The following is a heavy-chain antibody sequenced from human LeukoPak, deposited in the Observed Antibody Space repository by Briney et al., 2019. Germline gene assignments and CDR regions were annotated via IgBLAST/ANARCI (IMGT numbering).Heavy chain of an antibody. V-gene: IGHV4-34*01. CDR2: INHSGST. Sequence: SETPSLXCAVYGGSFSGYYWSWIRQPPGKGLEWIGEINHSGSTNYNPSLKSRVTISVDTSKNQFSLKLSSVTAADTAVYYCARALLDYDILTGYSHWGQGTLVTVSS. D-gene: IGHD3-9*01. J-gene: IGHJ4*02. CDR1: GGSFSGYY. CDR3: ARALLDYDILTGYSH.